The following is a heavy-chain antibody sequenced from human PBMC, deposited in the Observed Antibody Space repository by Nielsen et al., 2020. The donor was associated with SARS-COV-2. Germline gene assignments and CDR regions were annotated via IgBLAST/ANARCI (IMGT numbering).Heavy chain of an antibody. V-gene: IGHV3-23*01. D-gene: IGHD1-26*01. CDR3: AKISGSQRHYFDF. CDR2: IGTTGDKT. J-gene: IGHJ4*02. Sequence: WIRHPPGKGLEWVSSIGTTGDKTFYADSVKGRFTISRDNSKNTLYLQLNSLRAEDTAVFYCAKISGSQRHYFDFWGQGALVTVSS.